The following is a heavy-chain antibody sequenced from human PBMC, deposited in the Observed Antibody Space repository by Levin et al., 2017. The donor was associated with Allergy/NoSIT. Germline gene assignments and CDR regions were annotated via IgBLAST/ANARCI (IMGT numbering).Heavy chain of an antibody. CDR2: ISYDGSNK. Sequence: GESLKISCAASGFIFSNYAVHWVRQAPGKGLEWVAVISYDGSNKFYADSVKGRFTISRDNSKNTLYVQMNSLRAEYTAVYYCARDYSAGYCSGGTCYNAVDIWGQGTMVTVSS. CDR1: GFIFSNYA. CDR3: ARDYSAGYCSGGTCYNAVDI. D-gene: IGHD2-15*01. V-gene: IGHV3-30-3*01. J-gene: IGHJ3*02.